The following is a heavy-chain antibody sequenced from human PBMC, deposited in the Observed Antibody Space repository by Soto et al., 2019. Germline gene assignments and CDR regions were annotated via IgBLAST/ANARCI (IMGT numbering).Heavy chain of an antibody. CDR3: ASGFDSGKFYDFES. D-gene: IGHD1-26*01. CDR2: IYYSGSA. V-gene: IGHV4-59*12. Sequence: SETLSLTRTVSGGSISSYYWSWIWQPPGKGLEWIGYIYYSGSANYNPSLKSRVTISVDTSKNQFSLNLSSVTAADTAVYYWASGFDSGKFYDFESCGRGTQVTVSS. CDR1: GGSISSYY. J-gene: IGHJ4*02.